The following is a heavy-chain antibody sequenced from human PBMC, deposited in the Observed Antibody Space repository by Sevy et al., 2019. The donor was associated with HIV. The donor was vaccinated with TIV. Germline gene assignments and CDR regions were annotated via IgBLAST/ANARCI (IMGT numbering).Heavy chain of an antibody. Sequence: GGSLRLSCAASGFSYSSYGTHWVRQAPGKGLEWVAYIQYDGSNKDYADSVKGRFTISRDNSKNTLDLQMNSLRVEDTAVYYCVKEGGGEGGDHWGQGTLVTVSS. CDR3: VKEGGGEGGDH. CDR1: GFSYSSYG. D-gene: IGHD2-21*01. J-gene: IGHJ4*02. CDR2: IQYDGSNK. V-gene: IGHV3-30*02.